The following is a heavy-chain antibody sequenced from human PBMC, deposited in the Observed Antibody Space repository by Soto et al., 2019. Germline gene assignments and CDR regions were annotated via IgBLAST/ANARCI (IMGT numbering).Heavy chain of an antibody. D-gene: IGHD5-18*01. CDR3: ATVLDTAMVKYFVY. CDR2: FDPEDGET. CDR1: GYTLTELS. J-gene: IGHJ4*02. Sequence: VKVSCKVSGYTLTELSMHWVRQAPGKGLEWMGGFDPEDGETIYAQKFQGRVTMTEDTSTDKAYMELSSLRSEDTAVYYCATVLDTAMVKYFVYWGQGTLVTVSS. V-gene: IGHV1-24*01.